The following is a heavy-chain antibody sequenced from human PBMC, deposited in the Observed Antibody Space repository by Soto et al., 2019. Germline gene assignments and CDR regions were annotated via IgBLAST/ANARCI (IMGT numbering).Heavy chain of an antibody. Sequence: QVQLQESGPGLVKPSQTLSLTCTVSGGSISSGGYYWSWIRQHPGKGLEWIGYIYYRGSTYYNPSLKSRVTISVDTSKNQFSLKLSSVTAADTAVYYCAGFGELFPYGMDVWGQGTTVTVSS. CDR1: GGSISSGGYY. J-gene: IGHJ6*02. D-gene: IGHD3-10*01. CDR2: IYYRGST. CDR3: AGFGELFPYGMDV. V-gene: IGHV4-31*03.